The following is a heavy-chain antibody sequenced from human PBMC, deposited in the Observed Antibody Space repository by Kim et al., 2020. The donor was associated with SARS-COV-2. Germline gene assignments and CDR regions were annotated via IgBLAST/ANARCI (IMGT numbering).Heavy chain of an antibody. CDR3: AREIYDRTGYYAEY. CDR1: GFSFSSYA. Sequence: GGSLRLSCAASGFSFSSYAMSWVRQAPGKGLEWVSLIYSGGSGTYYADSVKGRFTISRDNSKNTLFLQMNGLRAEDTAVYYCAREIYDRTGYYAEYWGQG. V-gene: IGHV3-23*03. D-gene: IGHD3-22*01. CDR2: IYSGGSGT. J-gene: IGHJ4*02.